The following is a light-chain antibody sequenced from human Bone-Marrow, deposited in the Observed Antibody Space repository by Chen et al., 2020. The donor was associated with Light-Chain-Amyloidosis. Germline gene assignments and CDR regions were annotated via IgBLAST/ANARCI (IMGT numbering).Light chain of an antibody. V-gene: IGLV2-14*01. CDR2: EVT. CDR3: SSYTITNTLV. CDR1: SSDVGGDNH. J-gene: IGLJ1*01. Sequence: QSALTQPASGSGSPGQSSTISRTGTSSDVGGDNHVSWYQQHPDKAPKLMIYEVTNRPSWVPDRFSGSKSDNTASLTISGLQTEDEADYFCSSYTITNTLVFGSGTRVTVL.